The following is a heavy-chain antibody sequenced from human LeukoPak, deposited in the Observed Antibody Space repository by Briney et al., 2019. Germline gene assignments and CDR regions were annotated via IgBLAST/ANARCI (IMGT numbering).Heavy chain of an antibody. CDR1: GYTFTSYG. CDR2: ISAYNGNT. Sequence: EASVKVSCKASGYTFTSYGISWVRQAPGQGLEWMGWISAYNGNTNYAQKLQGGVTMTTDTSTSTAYMELRSLRSDDTAVYYCAGGAAIVGATKGGDYWGQGTLVTVSS. CDR3: AGGAAIVGATKGGDY. J-gene: IGHJ4*02. D-gene: IGHD1-26*01. V-gene: IGHV1-18*01.